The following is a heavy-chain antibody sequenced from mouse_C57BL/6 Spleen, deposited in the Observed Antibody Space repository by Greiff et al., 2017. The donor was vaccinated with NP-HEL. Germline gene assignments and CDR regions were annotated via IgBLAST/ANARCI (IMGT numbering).Heavy chain of an antibody. CDR2: INPNNGGT. Sequence: EVQLQQSGPELVKPGASVKISCKASGYTFTDYYMNWVKQSPGKSLEWIGDINPNNGGTSYNQKFTGKATLTVDKSSSTAYMELRSLTSEDSAVYYGEREEAICYGYDGNYFDYWGQGTTLTVSS. CDR1: GYTFTDYY. J-gene: IGHJ2*01. D-gene: IGHD2-2*01. CDR3: EREEAICYGYDGNYFDY. V-gene: IGHV1-26*01.